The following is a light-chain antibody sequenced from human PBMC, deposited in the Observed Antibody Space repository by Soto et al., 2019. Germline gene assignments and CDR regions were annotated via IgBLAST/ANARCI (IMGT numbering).Light chain of an antibody. Sequence: DIQMTQSPSSLCASVEDRVIITCRASQSISNHLNWYQQKPGKAPKLLIFAASSLQSGVPSRFSGSRSGPDFTLTISSLQPEDFATYYCQQSYSSPPTFGQVTKVDIK. CDR1: QSISNH. J-gene: IGKJ1*01. CDR3: QQSYSSPPT. V-gene: IGKV1-39*01. CDR2: AAS.